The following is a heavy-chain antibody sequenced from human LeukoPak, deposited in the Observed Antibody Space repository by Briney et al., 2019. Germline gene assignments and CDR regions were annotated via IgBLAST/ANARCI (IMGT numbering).Heavy chain of an antibody. J-gene: IGHJ6*03. V-gene: IGHV4-59*01. CDR1: GGSISSYY. CDR3: ARGAAYCSGGSCYSPDDYNYYMDV. D-gene: IGHD2-15*01. CDR2: IYYSGST. Sequence: SETLSLTCAVYGGSISSYYWSWIRQPPGKGLEWIGYIYYSGSTNYNPSLKSRVTISVDTSKNQFSLKLSSVTAADTAVYYCARGAAYCSGGSCYSPDDYNYYMDVWGKGTTVTISS.